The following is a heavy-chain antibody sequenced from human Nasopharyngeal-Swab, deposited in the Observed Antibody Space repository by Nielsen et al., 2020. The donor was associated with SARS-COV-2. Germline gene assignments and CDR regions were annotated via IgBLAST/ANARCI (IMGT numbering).Heavy chain of an antibody. Sequence: GSLTLSCAVYGGSFSGYYWSWIRQPPGKGLEWIGEINHSGSTNYNPSLKSRVTISVDTSKNQFSLKLSSVTAADTAVYYCARGLSLDYWGQGTLVTVSS. V-gene: IGHV4-34*01. J-gene: IGHJ4*02. CDR3: ARGLSLDY. CDR2: INHSGST. CDR1: GGSFSGYY.